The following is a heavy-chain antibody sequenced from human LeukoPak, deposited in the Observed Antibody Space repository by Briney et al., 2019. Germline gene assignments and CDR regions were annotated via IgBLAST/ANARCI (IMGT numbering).Heavy chain of an antibody. V-gene: IGHV1-69*05. CDR2: IIPIFGTA. CDR1: GYTFTSYD. J-gene: IGHJ6*03. CDR3: ARGPYYYYYMDV. Sequence: GASVKVSCKASGYTFTSYDINWVRQATGQGLEWMGGIIPIFGTANYAQKFQGRVTITTDESTSTAYMELSSLRSEDTAVYYCARGPYYYYYMDVWGKGTTVTVSS.